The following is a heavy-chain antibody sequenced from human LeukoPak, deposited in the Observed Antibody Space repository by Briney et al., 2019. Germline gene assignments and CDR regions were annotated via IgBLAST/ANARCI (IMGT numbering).Heavy chain of an antibody. CDR1: AGHISSYY. J-gene: IGHJ5*02. D-gene: IGHD2-21*02. V-gene: IGHV4-59*12. Sequence: SETLSLTCTVSAGHISSYYWSWIRQPPGKGLEWIGYVYYSARTDYNPSLKSRVSISVDKLKSQFSLKLSSVTAADTGVYFCARGGGCTGGDCCSDWFDPWGPGILVTVSS. CDR2: VYYSART. CDR3: ARGGGCTGGDCCSDWFDP.